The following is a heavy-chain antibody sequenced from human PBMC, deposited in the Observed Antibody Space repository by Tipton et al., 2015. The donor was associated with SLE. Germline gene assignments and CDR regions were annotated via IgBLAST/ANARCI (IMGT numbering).Heavy chain of an antibody. D-gene: IGHD3-10*01. CDR2: INPSGGDT. CDR1: GYTFTSYS. V-gene: IGHV1-46*01. CDR3: AREGSVSYADIDY. Sequence: QLVQSGAEAKKPGASVKVSCKASGYTFTSYSITWVRQAPGQGLEWMGIINPSGGDTFFAQKFQGRVSMTRDTSTSTVYMELSSLRSDDTAVYYCAREGSVSYADIDYWGQGTLVSVSS. J-gene: IGHJ4*02.